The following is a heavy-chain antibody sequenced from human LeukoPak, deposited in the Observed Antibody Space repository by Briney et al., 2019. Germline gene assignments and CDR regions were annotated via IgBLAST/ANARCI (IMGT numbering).Heavy chain of an antibody. CDR1: GFTFDDYA. V-gene: IGHV3-9*01. D-gene: IGHD3-10*01. CDR3: AKDSEVRGVGSPWFDP. Sequence: GRSLRLSCAASGFTFDDYAMHWVRQAPGKGLEWVSGISWNSGSIGYADSVKGRFTISRDNAKNSLYLQMNSLRAEDTALYYCAKDSEVRGVGSPWFDPWGQGTLVAVSS. J-gene: IGHJ5*02. CDR2: ISWNSGSI.